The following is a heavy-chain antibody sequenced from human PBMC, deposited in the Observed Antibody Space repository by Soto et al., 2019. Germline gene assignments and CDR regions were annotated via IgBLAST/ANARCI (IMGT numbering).Heavy chain of an antibody. J-gene: IGHJ6*02. CDR2: IYYSGST. V-gene: IGHV4-39*01. D-gene: IGHD3-10*01. CDR1: GGSISSSSYY. CDR3: ARHSGITNYYYYYGMDV. Sequence: SSETLSLTCTVSGGSISSSSYYWGWIRQPPGKGLEWIGSIYYSGSTYYNPSLNSRVTIFVDTSKNQFSLKLSSVTAADTAVYYCARHSGITNYYYYYGMDVWGQGTTVTVSS.